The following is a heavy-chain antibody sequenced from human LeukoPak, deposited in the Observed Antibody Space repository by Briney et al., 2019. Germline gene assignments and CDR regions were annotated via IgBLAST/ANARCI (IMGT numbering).Heavy chain of an antibody. D-gene: IGHD2-2*01. CDR2: IDPSDSYT. Sequence: GESLKISCKGSGDSFTSYWISWVRQMPGKGLEWMGRIDPSDSYTNYSPSFQGHVTISADKSISTAYLQWSSLKASDTAMYYCARQGRYCSSTSCSYFFDYWGQGTLVTVSS. CDR3: ARQGRYCSSTSCSYFFDY. CDR1: GDSFTSYW. V-gene: IGHV5-10-1*01. J-gene: IGHJ4*02.